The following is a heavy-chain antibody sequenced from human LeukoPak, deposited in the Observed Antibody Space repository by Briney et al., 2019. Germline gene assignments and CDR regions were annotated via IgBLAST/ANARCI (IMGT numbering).Heavy chain of an antibody. Sequence: SETLSLTCTVSGGSISSSSYYWGWIRQPPGKGLEWIGSIYYSGSTNYNPSLKSRVTISVDTSKNQFSLKLSSVTAADTPVYYCARAMSSGWYWDYYYYGMDVWGQGTTVTVSS. CDR3: ARAMSSGWYWDYYYYGMDV. CDR1: GGSISSSSYY. D-gene: IGHD6-19*01. V-gene: IGHV4-39*07. CDR2: IYYSGST. J-gene: IGHJ6*02.